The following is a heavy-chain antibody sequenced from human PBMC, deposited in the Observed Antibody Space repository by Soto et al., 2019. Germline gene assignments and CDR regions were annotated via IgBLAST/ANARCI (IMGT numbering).Heavy chain of an antibody. Sequence: GSLRLSCAASGFTFSSYWMRWVRQAPGKGLVWVSRINSDGSSTSYADSVKGRFTISRDNAKNTLYLQMNSLRAEDTAVYYCARDIGARSSPYYYYYMDVWGKGTTVTVSS. D-gene: IGHD1-26*01. V-gene: IGHV3-74*01. J-gene: IGHJ6*03. CDR1: GFTFSSYW. CDR3: ARDIGARSSPYYYYYMDV. CDR2: INSDGSST.